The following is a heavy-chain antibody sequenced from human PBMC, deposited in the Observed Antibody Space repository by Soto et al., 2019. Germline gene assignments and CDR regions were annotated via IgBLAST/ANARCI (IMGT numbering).Heavy chain of an antibody. J-gene: IGHJ4*02. V-gene: IGHV1-69*02. CDR3: ATTGNGGTYYYDSSGYWSY. CDR2: IIPILGIA. CDR1: GGTFSSYT. D-gene: IGHD3-22*01. Sequence: QVQLVQSGAEVKKPGSSVKVSCKASGGTFSSYTISWVRQAPGQGLEWMGRIIPILGIANYAQKFQGRVTITADKSTSTAYMELSSLRSEDTAVYYCATTGNGGTYYYDSSGYWSYWGQGTLVTVSS.